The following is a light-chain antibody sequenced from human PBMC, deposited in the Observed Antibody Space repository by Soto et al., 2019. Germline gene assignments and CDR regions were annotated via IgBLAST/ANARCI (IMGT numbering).Light chain of an antibody. CDR3: QHYDGSPRT. CDR2: GVF. V-gene: IGKV3-20*01. CDR1: QTVNSDY. J-gene: IGKJ2*01. Sequence: ETVLTQSPGTVSLSPGERATLSCTTSQTVNSDYLAWYQQKPGQAPRLLIYGVFNRATGIPDSVSGSGSGTYFTLTSSGLEPEDSAFYYCQHYDGSPRTFGQGTNLEI.